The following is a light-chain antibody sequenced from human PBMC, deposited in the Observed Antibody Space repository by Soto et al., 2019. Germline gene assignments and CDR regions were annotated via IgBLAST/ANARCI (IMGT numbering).Light chain of an antibody. CDR3: LLYLSGHVRL. CDR1: TGEVTSGYF. V-gene: IGLV7-43*01. J-gene: IGLJ2*01. CDR2: NTN. Sequence: QAVVTQEPSLTVSPGGTVTLTCASSTGEVTSGYFPNWIQQKPGQAPRSLIYNTNNKYSWTPARFSGSLLGGKAALTLSGVQPEYEADYYCLLYLSGHVRLFGGGTKLTVL.